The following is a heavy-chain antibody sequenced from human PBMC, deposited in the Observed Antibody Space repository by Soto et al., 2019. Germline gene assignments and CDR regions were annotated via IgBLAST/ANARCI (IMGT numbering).Heavy chain of an antibody. CDR1: GFTFSSYA. J-gene: IGHJ5*01. Sequence: GGSLRLSCAASGFTFSSYALNWVRQAAGKGPEWVSSITSSGGLTNSADSVKGRFTISRDNSRNIVYLQMNSLRAEDTAVYYCAKTRGSGALGDHFHDSWGQGTLVTVSS. V-gene: IGHV3-23*01. D-gene: IGHD3-10*01. CDR2: ITSSGGLT. CDR3: AKTRGSGALGDHFHDS.